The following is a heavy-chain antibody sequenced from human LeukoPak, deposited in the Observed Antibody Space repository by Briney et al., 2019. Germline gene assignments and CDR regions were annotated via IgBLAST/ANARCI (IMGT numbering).Heavy chain of an antibody. CDR3: ASSGYPEDVFDI. V-gene: IGHV4-59*11. D-gene: IGHD3-22*01. CDR2: IYYSGST. CDR1: GGSISSHY. Sequence: PSETLSLTCTVSGGSISSHYWSWIRQPPGKGLEWIGYIYYSGSTNYNPSLKSRVTISVDTSKNQFSLKLSSVTAADTAVYYCASSGYPEDVFDIWGQGTMVTVSS. J-gene: IGHJ3*02.